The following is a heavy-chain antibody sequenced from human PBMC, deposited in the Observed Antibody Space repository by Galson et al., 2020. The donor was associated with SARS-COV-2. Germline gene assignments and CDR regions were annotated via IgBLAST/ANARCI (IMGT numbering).Heavy chain of an antibody. J-gene: IGHJ5*02. D-gene: IGHD1-26*01. Sequence: NSGGSLSLSCAASGFTFSSYSMNWVRQAPGKGLEWVSSISSSSSYIYYADSVKGRFTISRDNAKNSLYLQMNSLRAEDTAVYYWARGAGATNNWFDPWGQGTLVTVSS. CDR2: ISSSSSYI. CDR1: GFTFSSYS. CDR3: ARGAGATNNWFDP. V-gene: IGHV3-21*01.